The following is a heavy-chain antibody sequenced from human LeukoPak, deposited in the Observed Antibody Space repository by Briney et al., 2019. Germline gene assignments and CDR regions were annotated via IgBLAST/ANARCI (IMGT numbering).Heavy chain of an antibody. CDR2: ISGSGGST. V-gene: IGHV3-23*01. D-gene: IGHD1-1*01. Sequence: PGGSLRLSCAASGFYFANYAMSWVRQAPGKGLEWVSAISGSGGSTYYADSVKGRFTISRDNSKNTLYLQMNSLRAEDTAVYYCAKDRWTEVDAFDIWGQGTMVTVSS. CDR1: GFYFANYA. CDR3: AKDRWTEVDAFDI. J-gene: IGHJ3*02.